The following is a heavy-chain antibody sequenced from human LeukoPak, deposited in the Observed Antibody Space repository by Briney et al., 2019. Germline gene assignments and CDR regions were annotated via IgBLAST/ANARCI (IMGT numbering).Heavy chain of an antibody. D-gene: IGHD6-6*01. CDR1: GFAVTGNH. CDR2: ISNTGTT. V-gene: IGHV3-66*01. J-gene: IGHJ4*02. CDR3: ARDSSSKGGFDY. Sequence: QPGGSLRLSCEVSGFAVTGNHLTWVRQAPGKGLEWVSVISNTGTTYYADSVKGRLTISRDNSKNTVYLQMNSLRAEDTAVYYCARDSSSKGGFDYWGQGTLVTVSS.